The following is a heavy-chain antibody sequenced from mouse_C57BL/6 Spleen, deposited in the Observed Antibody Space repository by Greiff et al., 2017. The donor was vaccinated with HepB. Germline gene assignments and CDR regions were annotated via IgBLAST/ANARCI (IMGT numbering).Heavy chain of an antibody. D-gene: IGHD1-1*01. Sequence: QVQLQQPGAELVRPGSSVKLSCKASGYTFTSYWMHWVKQRPIQGLEWIGNIDPSDSETHYNQKFKDKATLTVDKSSSTAYMQLSSLTSEDSAVYYCARNPYYYGSSPYWYFDVWGTGTTVTVAS. V-gene: IGHV1-52*01. CDR3: ARNPYYYGSSPYWYFDV. CDR1: GYTFTSYW. J-gene: IGHJ1*03. CDR2: IDPSDSET.